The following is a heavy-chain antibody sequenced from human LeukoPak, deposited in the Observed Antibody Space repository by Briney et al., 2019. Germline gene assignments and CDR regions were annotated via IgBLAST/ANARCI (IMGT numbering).Heavy chain of an antibody. CDR3: ARAEIDAFDI. J-gene: IGHJ3*02. D-gene: IGHD5-24*01. CDR2: IYSGGST. Sequence: GGSLRLSCAASGFTFSSYGMSWVRQAPGKGLEWVSVIYSGGSTYYADSVKGRFTISRDNSKNTLYLQMNSLRAEDTAVYYCARAEIDAFDIWGQGTMVTVSS. CDR1: GFTFSSYG. V-gene: IGHV3-66*01.